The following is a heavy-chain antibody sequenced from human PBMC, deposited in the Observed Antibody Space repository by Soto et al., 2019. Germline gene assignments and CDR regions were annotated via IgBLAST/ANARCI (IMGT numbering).Heavy chain of an antibody. CDR2: INHSGST. CDR3: ARGGRYSSSWTPRAYYYGMDV. CDR1: GGSFSGYY. Sequence: SETLSLTCAVYGGSFSGYYWSWIRQPPGKGLEWIGEINHSGSTNYNPSLKSRVTISVDTSKNQFSLKLSSVTAADTAVYYCARGGRYSSSWTPRAYYYGMDVWGQGTTVTVPS. D-gene: IGHD6-13*01. J-gene: IGHJ6*02. V-gene: IGHV4-34*01.